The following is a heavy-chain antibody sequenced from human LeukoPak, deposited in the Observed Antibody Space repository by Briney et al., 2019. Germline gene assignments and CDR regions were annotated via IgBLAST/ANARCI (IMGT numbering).Heavy chain of an antibody. D-gene: IGHD2-15*01. V-gene: IGHV4-59*01. CDR1: GGSISSYY. J-gene: IGHJ6*02. CDR3: ARGWTRGTYCSGGSCYSGYYGMDV. Sequence: SETLSLTCTVSGGSISSYYWSWIRQPPGKGLEWIGYIYYSGSTNYNPSLKSRVTISVDTSKNQFSLKLSSVTAADTAVYYGARGWTRGTYCSGGSCYSGYYGMDVWGQGTTVTVSS. CDR2: IYYSGST.